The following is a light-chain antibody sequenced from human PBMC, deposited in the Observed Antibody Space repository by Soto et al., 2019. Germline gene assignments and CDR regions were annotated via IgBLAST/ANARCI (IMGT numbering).Light chain of an antibody. Sequence: QSALTQPASVSGSAGQSITISCSGTMRDVGAYNLVSWYQQHPGTAPKLIIYEVRNRPSRISSRFSGSRSGNTASLTISGLQPEDEGDYYCSAYTARSTLVFGGGTQLTVL. V-gene: IGLV2-14*01. CDR3: SAYTARSTLV. J-gene: IGLJ3*02. CDR2: EVR. CDR1: MRDVGAYNL.